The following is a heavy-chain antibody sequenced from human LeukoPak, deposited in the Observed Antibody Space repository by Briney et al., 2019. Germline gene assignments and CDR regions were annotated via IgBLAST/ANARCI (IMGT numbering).Heavy chain of an antibody. D-gene: IGHD3-10*01. CDR1: GGSISSYS. CDR2: IYHSGST. V-gene: IGHV4-30-2*01. CDR3: ARGGITMVRGVRNNWFDP. J-gene: IGHJ5*02. Sequence: SETLSLTCTVSGGSISSYSWSWIRQPPGKGLEWIGYIYHSGSTYYNPSLKSRVTISVDRSKNQFSLKLSSVTAADTAVYYCARGGITMVRGVRNNWFDPWGQGTLVTVSS.